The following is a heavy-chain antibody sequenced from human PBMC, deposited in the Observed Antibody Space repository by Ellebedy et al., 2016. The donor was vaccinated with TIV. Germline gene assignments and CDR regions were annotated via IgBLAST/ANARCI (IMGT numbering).Heavy chain of an antibody. V-gene: IGHV3-30*03. CDR1: GFSFSNYA. Sequence: GESLKISCAASGFSFSNYAMHWVRQAPGKGLEWVGDISYDGRNKIYEDSMKGRFTISRDNSKNTLYLQVNSLRAEDTALYYCARDGKNHTLGYNYGQEVLDNWGQGTLVTVSS. CDR2: ISYDGRNK. D-gene: IGHD5-18*01. J-gene: IGHJ4*02. CDR3: ARDGKNHTLGYNYGQEVLDN.